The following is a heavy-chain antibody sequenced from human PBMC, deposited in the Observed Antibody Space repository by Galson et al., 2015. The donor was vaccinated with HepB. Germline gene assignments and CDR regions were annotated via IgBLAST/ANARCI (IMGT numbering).Heavy chain of an antibody. Sequence: SLRLSCAASGFTFNSYAMSWVRQAPGKGLEWVSGISWNGGITDYADSVRGRFTISRDNSKNTLYLQMNSLRAEDTAVYYCAKARAPTRAHYSAFDHSGPGAL. V-gene: IGHV3-23*01. CDR3: AKARAPTRAHYSAFDH. CDR1: GFTFNSYA. J-gene: IGHJ5*02. D-gene: IGHD2-15*01. CDR2: ISWNGGIT.